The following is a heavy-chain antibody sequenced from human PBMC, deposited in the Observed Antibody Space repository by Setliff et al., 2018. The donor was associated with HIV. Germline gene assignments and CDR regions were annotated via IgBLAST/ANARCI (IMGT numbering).Heavy chain of an antibody. Sequence: ASVKVSCKASGGTFSSYVISWVRRAPGQGLEWMGGIIPIFGTANYAQTFQGRVTITADESTSTAYMELSSLRSDDTAVYYCARDFSGQQLVGGWFDPWGQGTLVTVSS. CDR3: ARDFSGQQLVGGWFDP. V-gene: IGHV1-69*13. CDR2: IIPIFGTA. CDR1: GGTFSSYV. D-gene: IGHD6-13*01. J-gene: IGHJ5*02.